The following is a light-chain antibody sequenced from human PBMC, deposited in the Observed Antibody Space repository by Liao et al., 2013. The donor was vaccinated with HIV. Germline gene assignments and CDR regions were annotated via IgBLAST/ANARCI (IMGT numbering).Light chain of an antibody. V-gene: IGLV3-1*01. CDR3: QAWDSSADVV. J-gene: IGLJ2*01. CDR1: KLGDKN. CDR2: QSS. Sequence: SYELTQPPSVSVSPGQTASITCSGDKLGDKNVCWYQQRPGQSPVLLIYQSSRRPSGIPERFSGSISGNTATLTISGTQAMDEAAYFCQAWDSSADVVFGGGTKLTVL.